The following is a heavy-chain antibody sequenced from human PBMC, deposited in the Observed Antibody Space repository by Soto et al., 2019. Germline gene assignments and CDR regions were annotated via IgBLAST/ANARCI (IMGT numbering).Heavy chain of an antibody. Sequence: SETLSLTCTVSGGSISSSSYYWGWIRQPPGKGLEWIGSIYYSGSTYYNPSLKSRVTISVDTSKNQFSLKLVSVTAADTAVYYCARHRVAVVVAATLTYFDPWGRGTLVTVSS. CDR3: ARHRVAVVVAATLTYFDP. CDR1: GGSISSSSYY. J-gene: IGHJ5*02. V-gene: IGHV4-39*01. D-gene: IGHD2-15*01. CDR2: IYYSGST.